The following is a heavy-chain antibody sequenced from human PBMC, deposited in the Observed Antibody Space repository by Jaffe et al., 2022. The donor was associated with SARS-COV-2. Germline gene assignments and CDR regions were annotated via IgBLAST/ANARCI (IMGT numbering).Heavy chain of an antibody. Sequence: QVQLVQSGAEVKKPGASVKVSCKASGYTFTSYGISWVRQAPGQGLEWMGWISAYNGNTNYAQKLQGRVTMTTDTSTSTAYMELRSLRSDDTAVYYCARDGIAAAGTGYYYYYYGMDVWGQGTTVTVSS. CDR2: ISAYNGNT. D-gene: IGHD6-13*01. J-gene: IGHJ6*02. V-gene: IGHV1-18*01. CDR3: ARDGIAAAGTGYYYYYYGMDV. CDR1: GYTFTSYG.